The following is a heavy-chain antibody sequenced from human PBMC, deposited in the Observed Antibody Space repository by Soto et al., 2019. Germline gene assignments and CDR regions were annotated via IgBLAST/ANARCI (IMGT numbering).Heavy chain of an antibody. D-gene: IGHD3-22*01. J-gene: IGHJ4*02. CDR2: ISYKGTP. CDR1: GGSTGSSGYY. Sequence: SETLSLTCTVSGGSTGSSGYYWGWIRQPPGKGLEWIASISYKGTPYYNPSLQSRVTISLDMSKNQFSLKLSSVTAADTAVYYCARAPAGYYDSSGYKGLDYWGQGTLVTVSS. V-gene: IGHV4-39*07. CDR3: ARAPAGYYDSSGYKGLDY.